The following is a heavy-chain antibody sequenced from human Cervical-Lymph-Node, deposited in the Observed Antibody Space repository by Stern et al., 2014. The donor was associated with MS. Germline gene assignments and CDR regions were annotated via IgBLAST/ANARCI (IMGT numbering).Heavy chain of an antibody. J-gene: IGHJ4*02. V-gene: IGHV4-31*03. Sequence: QVQLVESGPGLVKPSQTLSLTCTVSGASISTFGYYWSWIRQHPGKGLEWIAYISYIGRTYYNQSVKSRVSISADPSKNQFSLNLTSVTAADTALYYCARSDRLWGSFDYWGQGTLVAVSS. CDR3: ARSDRLWGSFDY. D-gene: IGHD3-16*01. CDR1: GASISTFGYY. CDR2: ISYIGRT.